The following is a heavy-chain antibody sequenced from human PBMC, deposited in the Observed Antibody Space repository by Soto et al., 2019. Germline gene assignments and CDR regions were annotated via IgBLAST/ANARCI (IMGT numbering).Heavy chain of an antibody. CDR1: GFTFNSYV. D-gene: IGHD3-22*01. CDR3: ARGRYLDSSDYWVANMPFDH. J-gene: IGHJ4*02. V-gene: IGHV3-23*01. Sequence: EVQLLESGGALVQPGGSLRLSCAASGFTFNSYVMTWVRQAPGEGLEWVSSISRSGRGSAYYADSVKGRFTISRDNSENKLFLQMNNLRDEDTALYYCARGRYLDSSDYWVANMPFDHWGLGTLVTVSS. CDR2: ISRSGRGSA.